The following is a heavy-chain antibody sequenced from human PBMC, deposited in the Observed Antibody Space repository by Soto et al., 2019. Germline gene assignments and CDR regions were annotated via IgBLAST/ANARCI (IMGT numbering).Heavy chain of an antibody. D-gene: IGHD2-21*02. V-gene: IGHV3-48*03. CDR2: ISSSGSTI. CDR1: GFTFSSYE. CDR3: ARFATCGGDCYLVGDGMDV. Sequence: EVQLVESGGGLVQPGGSLRLSCAASGFTFSSYEMNWVRQAPGKGLEWVSYISSSGSTIYYADSVKGRFTISRDNAKKSLYLKMKSLRDEDTAVYYCARFATCGGDCYLVGDGMDVWGQGTTVTVSS. J-gene: IGHJ6*02.